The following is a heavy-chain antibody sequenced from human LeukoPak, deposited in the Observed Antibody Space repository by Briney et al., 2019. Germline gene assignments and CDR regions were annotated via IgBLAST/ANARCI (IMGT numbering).Heavy chain of an antibody. CDR1: GFSFSIYA. Sequence: PGGSLRLSCATSGFSFSIYAMSWVRQAPGKGLEWVSAISVSGDVTFYADSVKGRFTISRDNSKNTLYLQMNSLRVEDTDVYYCAKEQRQLAYYFPYWGQGELVTVSS. D-gene: IGHD6-13*01. J-gene: IGHJ4*02. V-gene: IGHV3-23*01. CDR3: AKEQRQLAYYFPY. CDR2: ISVSGDVT.